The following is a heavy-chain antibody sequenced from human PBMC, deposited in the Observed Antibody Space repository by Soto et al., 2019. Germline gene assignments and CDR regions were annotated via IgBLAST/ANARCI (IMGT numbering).Heavy chain of an antibody. Sequence: QVQLQESGPGLVKPSETLSLTCTVSGGSISSYYWSWIRQPPGKGLEWIEYIYYSGSTNYNPSLKSRVTISVDTSKNQFSLKLSSVTAADTAVYYCARARLSRRWWFDPWGQGTLVTVSS. CDR1: GGSISSYY. CDR2: IYYSGST. D-gene: IGHD3-16*02. J-gene: IGHJ5*02. CDR3: ARARLSRRWWFDP. V-gene: IGHV4-59*01.